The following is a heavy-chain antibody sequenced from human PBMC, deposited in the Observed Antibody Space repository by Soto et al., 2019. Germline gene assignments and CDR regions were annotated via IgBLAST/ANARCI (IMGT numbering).Heavy chain of an antibody. J-gene: IGHJ4*02. CDR3: ARAQFPSIGVVPAADG. D-gene: IGHD2-2*01. Sequence: QVQLVQSGAEVKKPGASVKVSCKASGYTFTSYAMHWVRQAPGQRLEWMGWINAGNGNTKYSQKLQGRVTITRDTSATTAYMELSSLRSEDTAVYYCARAQFPSIGVVPAADGWGQGTLVTVSS. CDR2: INAGNGNT. V-gene: IGHV1-3*01. CDR1: GYTFTSYA.